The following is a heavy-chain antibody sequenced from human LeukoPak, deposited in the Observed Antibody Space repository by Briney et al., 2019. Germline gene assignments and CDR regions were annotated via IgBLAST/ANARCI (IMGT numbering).Heavy chain of an antibody. D-gene: IGHD5-18*01. Sequence: GGSLRLSCAASGFTFSSYSMTWVRQAPGKGLEWVSSISSSSSYIYYADSVKGRFTISRDNAKNSLYLQMNSLRAEDTAVYSCARDYDGEYTANFDYWGQGTLVTVSS. CDR1: GFTFSSYS. CDR2: ISSSSSYI. J-gene: IGHJ4*02. V-gene: IGHV3-21*01. CDR3: ARDYDGEYTANFDY.